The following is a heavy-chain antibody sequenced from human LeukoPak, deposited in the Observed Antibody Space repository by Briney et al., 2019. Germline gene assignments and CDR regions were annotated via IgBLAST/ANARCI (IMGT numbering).Heavy chain of an antibody. CDR2: IRYDGSNK. Sequence: GGSLRLSCAASGFTFSSYGMHWVRQAPGKGLEWVAFIRYDGSNKYYADSVKGRFAISRDNSKNTLYLQMNSLRTEDTAVYYCAKDFGAFEVGPYYMDVGGKGTTVTVSS. CDR3: AKDFGAFEVGPYYMDV. V-gene: IGHV3-30*02. CDR1: GFTFSSYG. J-gene: IGHJ6*03. D-gene: IGHD3-3*01.